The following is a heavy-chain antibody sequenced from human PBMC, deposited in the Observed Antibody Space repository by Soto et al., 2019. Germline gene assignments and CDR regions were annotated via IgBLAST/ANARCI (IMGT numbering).Heavy chain of an antibody. J-gene: IGHJ4*02. V-gene: IGHV3-33*01. CDR3: ARAISGWYRFDY. CDR2: IWYDGSNK. D-gene: IGHD6-19*01. CDR1: AFIFSSYG. Sequence: QVQLVESGGGVVQPGRSLRLSCAASAFIFSSYGMHWVRQAPGKGLEWVAAIWYDGSNKYYADSVQGRFTISRDNSKNTLYLQMNSLRAEDKAVYYCARAISGWYRFDYWGQGTLVTVSS.